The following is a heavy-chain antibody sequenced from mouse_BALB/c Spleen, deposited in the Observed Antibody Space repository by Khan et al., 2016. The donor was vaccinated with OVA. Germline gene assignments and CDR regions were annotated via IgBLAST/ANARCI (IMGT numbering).Heavy chain of an antibody. CDR2: INPSTGYT. D-gene: IGHD1-3*01. Sequence: VQLQESGAELAKPGASVKMSCKASGYTFINYWILWIKQRPGQGLEWIGYINPSTGYTEYNQNFKDKATLTADISSSTAYMQLSSLTSEDSAVYYCARRGLQWDFDYWGQGTTLTVSS. CDR3: ARRGLQWDFDY. CDR1: GYTFINYW. V-gene: IGHV1-7*01. J-gene: IGHJ2*01.